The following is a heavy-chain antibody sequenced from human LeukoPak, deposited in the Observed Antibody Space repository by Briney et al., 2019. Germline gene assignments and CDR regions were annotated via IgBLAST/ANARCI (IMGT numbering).Heavy chain of an antibody. D-gene: IGHD3-10*01. CDR1: GYTFTSYG. V-gene: IGHV1-18*01. CDR2: ISAYNGNT. CDR3: ARSPLLWFGELSLDV. Sequence: GASVKVSCKASGYTFTSYGISWVRQAPGQGLEWMGWISAYNGNTNYAQKHQGRVTMTTDTSTSTVYMELSSLRSEDTAVYYCARSPLLWFGELSLDVWGQGTTVTVSS. J-gene: IGHJ6*02.